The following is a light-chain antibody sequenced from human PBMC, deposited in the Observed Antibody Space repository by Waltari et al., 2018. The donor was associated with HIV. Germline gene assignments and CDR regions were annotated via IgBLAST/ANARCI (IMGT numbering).Light chain of an antibody. CDR1: SNDVGVYSF. V-gene: IGLV2-11*01. CDR3: SSYTSSSTLLV. CDR2: DVN. J-gene: IGLJ1*01. Sequence: QSALTQPRSVSGSPGQAVTISCTGTSNDVGVYSFVSWYQQHPGKAPKPMIYDVNKRPSGVPDRFSGSKSGNTASLTISGLQAEDEADYYCSSYTSSSTLLVFGTGTKVTVL.